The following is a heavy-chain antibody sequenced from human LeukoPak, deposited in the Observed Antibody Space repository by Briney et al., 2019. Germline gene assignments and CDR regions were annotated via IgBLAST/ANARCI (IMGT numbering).Heavy chain of an antibody. D-gene: IGHD2-21*02. CDR3: ARGAYCGDDCDYNDY. CDR2: ISSTSSHI. J-gene: IGHJ4*02. Sequence: PGRSLRLSCAASGFTFRSFTMIWVRQAPGKGLEWVSSISSTSSHIYYTDSVEGRFTISRDNAKNSLFLQMNSLRAEDTAVYYCARGAYCGDDCDYNDYWGQGTLVTVSS. V-gene: IGHV3-21*01. CDR1: GFTFRSFT.